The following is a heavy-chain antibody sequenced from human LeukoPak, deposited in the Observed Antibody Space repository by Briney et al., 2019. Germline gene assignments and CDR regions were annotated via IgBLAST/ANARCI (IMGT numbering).Heavy chain of an antibody. Sequence: ASVKVSCKASGYTFTGYYMHWVRQAPGQGLEWMGWISAYYGNTNYEQRLQGRVTMTTDTSTNTAYMELRSLRSDDTAVYYCARTSMVRGSAALDYWGQGTQVTVSS. V-gene: IGHV1-18*04. CDR3: ARTSMVRGSAALDY. CDR1: GYTFTGYY. CDR2: ISAYYGNT. D-gene: IGHD3-10*01. J-gene: IGHJ4*02.